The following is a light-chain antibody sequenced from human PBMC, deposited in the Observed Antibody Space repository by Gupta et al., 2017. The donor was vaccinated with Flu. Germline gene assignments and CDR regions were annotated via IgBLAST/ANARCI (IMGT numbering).Light chain of an antibody. J-gene: IGLJ2*01. CDR1: NIGSKS. CDR3: QVWDTSSDHVV. Sequence: GQTARITCGGNNIGSKSVHWYQQKPGQAPVVVVYGDSDRPSGIPERFSGSNSGNTATLTISRVEAGDEADYYCQVWDTSSDHVVFGGGTKLTVL. V-gene: IGLV3-21*02. CDR2: GDS.